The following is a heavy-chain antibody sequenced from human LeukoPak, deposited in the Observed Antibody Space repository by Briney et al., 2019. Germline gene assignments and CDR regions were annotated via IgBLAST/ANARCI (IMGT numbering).Heavy chain of an antibody. CDR2: INPSGGST. Sequence: ASVKVSCKASGYTFTSYYMHWVRQAPGQGLEWMGIINPSGGSTSYAQKFQGRVTMTRDTSTSTVYMELSSLRSDDTAVYYCARSIYCSSTSCYPTDYWGQGTLVTVSS. J-gene: IGHJ4*02. V-gene: IGHV1-46*01. D-gene: IGHD2-2*01. CDR1: GYTFTSYY. CDR3: ARSIYCSSTSCYPTDY.